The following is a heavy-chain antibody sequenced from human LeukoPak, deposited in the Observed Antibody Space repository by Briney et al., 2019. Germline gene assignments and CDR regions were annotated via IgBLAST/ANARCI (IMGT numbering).Heavy chain of an antibody. J-gene: IGHJ4*02. CDR3: ASHYGDYGYFDY. CDR1: GGTFSSYA. V-gene: IGHV1-69*06. Sequence: SVKVSCKASGGTFSSYAISWVRQAPGQGLEWMGGIIPIFGTANYAQKFQGRVTIIANKFTSTAYMELSSLTSEDTAVYYCASHYGDYGYFDYWGQGTLVTVSS. D-gene: IGHD4-17*01. CDR2: IIPIFGTA.